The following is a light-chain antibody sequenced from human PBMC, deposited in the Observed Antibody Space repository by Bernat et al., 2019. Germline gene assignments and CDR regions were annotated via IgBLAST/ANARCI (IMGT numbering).Light chain of an antibody. CDR3: QQYKNYIT. CDR1: QSISDW. V-gene: IGKV1-5*03. J-gene: IGKJ5*01. Sequence: DIQMTQSPSTLSASVGDRVTITCRASQSISDWLAWYQQKPGKAPKLLIYKASSLESGVPSRFSGSGPATEFTLTISSLQPDDSAMYYCQQYKNYITFGQGTRLEIK. CDR2: KAS.